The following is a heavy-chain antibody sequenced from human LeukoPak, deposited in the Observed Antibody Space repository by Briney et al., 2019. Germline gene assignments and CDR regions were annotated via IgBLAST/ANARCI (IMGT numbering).Heavy chain of an antibody. Sequence: PSETLSLTCTVSGGSISSSSYYWGWIRQPPGKGLEWIGSIYYSGSTYYNPSLKSRVTISVDTSKNQFSLKLSSVTAADTAVYYCARLEHLLLWFGEVNYFDYWGQGTLVTVSS. CDR1: GGSISSSSYY. D-gene: IGHD3-10*01. CDR2: IYYSGST. V-gene: IGHV4-39*01. J-gene: IGHJ4*02. CDR3: ARLEHLLLWFGEVNYFDY.